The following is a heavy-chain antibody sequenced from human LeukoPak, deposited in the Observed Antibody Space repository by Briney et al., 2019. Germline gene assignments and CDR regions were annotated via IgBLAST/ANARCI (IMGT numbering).Heavy chain of an antibody. J-gene: IGHJ4*02. D-gene: IGHD5-18*01. Sequence: GGSLRLSCAASGFTFSSYSMNWVRQAPGKGLEWVSYISSSGSTIYYADSVKGRFTISRDNAKNSLYLQMNSLRAEDTAVYYCARAIQLNFDYWGQGTLVTVSS. CDR3: ARAIQLNFDY. CDR2: ISSSGSTI. V-gene: IGHV3-48*04. CDR1: GFTFSSYS.